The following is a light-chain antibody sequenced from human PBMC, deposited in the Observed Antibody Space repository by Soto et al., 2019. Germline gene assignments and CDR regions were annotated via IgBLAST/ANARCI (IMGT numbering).Light chain of an antibody. CDR3: PQGNSFPFT. Sequence: DIQMTQSPSSVSASVGDRVSITCRASQGISNWLAWYQQKPGRAPKLLIYAASSLQSGVSSRFSGSGSGTDFTLTISSLQPEDFATYYCPQGNSFPFTFGPGSKVDIK. V-gene: IGKV1D-12*01. CDR1: QGISNW. CDR2: AAS. J-gene: IGKJ3*01.